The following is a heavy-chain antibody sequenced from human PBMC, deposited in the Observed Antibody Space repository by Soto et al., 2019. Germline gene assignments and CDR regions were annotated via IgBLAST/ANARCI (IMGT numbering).Heavy chain of an antibody. CDR3: ARGYYYDSSGYSNPLHYYYYGMDV. CDR2: IYYSGST. D-gene: IGHD3-22*01. V-gene: IGHV4-30-4*01. Sequence: SETLSLTCTVSGGSISSGDYYWSWIRQPPGKGLEWIGYIYYSGSTYYNPSLKSRVTISVDTSKNQFSLKLSSVTAADTAVYYCARGYYYDSSGYSNPLHYYYYGMDVWDQGTTVTVSS. J-gene: IGHJ6*02. CDR1: GGSISSGDYY.